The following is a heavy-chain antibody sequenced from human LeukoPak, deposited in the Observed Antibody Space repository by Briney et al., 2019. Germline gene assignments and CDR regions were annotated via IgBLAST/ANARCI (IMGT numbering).Heavy chain of an antibody. CDR3: ARETSYRFDP. CDR2: IKSDGSGT. CDR1: GFTFSSYW. V-gene: IGHV3-74*01. J-gene: IGHJ5*02. Sequence: GGSLRLSCAASGFTFSSYWMKWVRQAPGKGLVWVSSIKSDGSGTTYADSVEGRFTISRDNAKNTLYLQMNSLGDEDTAVYYCARETSYRFDPWGQGTLVIVSS.